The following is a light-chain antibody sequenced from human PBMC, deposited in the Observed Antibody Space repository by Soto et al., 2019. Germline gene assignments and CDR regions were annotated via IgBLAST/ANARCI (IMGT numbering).Light chain of an antibody. CDR2: DAS. J-gene: IGKJ5*01. Sequence: DIQMTQSPSSLSASVGDRVIISCLASQNINNYLNWYQQKPGRAPKLLIYDASNLKAGVPSRFRGSGSGTDFTFTISRLQPEDIATYYCQQYENLPTFGQGTRLEIK. CDR1: QNINNY. V-gene: IGKV1-33*01. CDR3: QQYENLPT.